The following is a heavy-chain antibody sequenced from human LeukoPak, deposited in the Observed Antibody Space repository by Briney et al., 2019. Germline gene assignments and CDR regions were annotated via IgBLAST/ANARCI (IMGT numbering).Heavy chain of an antibody. CDR1: GFTFSSYE. V-gene: IGHV3-48*03. CDR3: ARLDILTGNYYYFNF. Sequence: GGSLRLSCAASGFTFSSYEMNWVRQAPGKGLEWVSYISSSGITIYYADSVKGRFTISRDNAKNSLYLQMNSLRAEDTAVYYCARLDILTGNYYYFNFWGQGTLVTVSS. J-gene: IGHJ4*02. D-gene: IGHD3-9*01. CDR2: ISSSGITI.